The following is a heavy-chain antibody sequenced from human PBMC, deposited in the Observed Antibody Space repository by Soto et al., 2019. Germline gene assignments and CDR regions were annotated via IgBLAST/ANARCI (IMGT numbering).Heavy chain of an antibody. J-gene: IGHJ4*02. D-gene: IGHD2-21*01. CDR3: ASIPRGYLARKPLYYFDY. CDR2: IRSSSSYI. V-gene: IGHV3-21*01. Sequence: GGSLRLSCAASGFTFSSYSMNWVRQAPGKGLEWVSSIRSSSSYIYYADSVKGRFTISRDNAKNSLYLQMNSLRAEDTAVYYCASIPRGYLARKPLYYFDYWGQGTLVTVSS. CDR1: GFTFSSYS.